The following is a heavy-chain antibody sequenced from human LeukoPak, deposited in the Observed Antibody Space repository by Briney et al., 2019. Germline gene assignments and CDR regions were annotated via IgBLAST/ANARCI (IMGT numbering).Heavy chain of an antibody. D-gene: IGHD5-18*01. CDR3: AKGGLYSYGYSDY. V-gene: IGHV3-48*01. Sequence: GGSLRLSCAASGFTFSSYSMNWVRQAPGKGLEWVSYISSSGSTIYYADSVKGRFTISRDNSKNTLYLQMNSLRAEDTAVYYCAKGGLYSYGYSDYWGQGTLVTVSS. J-gene: IGHJ4*02. CDR2: ISSSGSTI. CDR1: GFTFSSYS.